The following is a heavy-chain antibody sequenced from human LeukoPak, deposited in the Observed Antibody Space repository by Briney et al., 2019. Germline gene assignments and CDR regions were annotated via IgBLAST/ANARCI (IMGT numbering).Heavy chain of an antibody. Sequence: PSETPSLTCTISGGSISTYYWSWIRQPPGKGLEWFGYIHYSESINYNPSLKSRVTILLDTSKNQFSLMLNSMTAADAAVYYCARGVRSSGWPYFDYWGQGALVTVSS. J-gene: IGHJ4*02. CDR1: GGSISTYY. CDR3: ARGVRSSGWPYFDY. CDR2: IHYSESI. V-gene: IGHV4-59*01. D-gene: IGHD6-19*01.